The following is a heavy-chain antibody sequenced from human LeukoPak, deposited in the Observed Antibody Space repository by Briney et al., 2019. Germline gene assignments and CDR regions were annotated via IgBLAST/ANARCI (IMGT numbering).Heavy chain of an antibody. CDR1: GDSTSSISSNNYH. CDR3: AREMGVVTAHGIDV. Sequence: SGTLSLTCIVSGDSTSSISSNNYHWGWIRQPPGKGLEWIGSIYYSGSTYYNPSLKSRVTISVDTSKNQFSLKLSSVTAADTALYYCAREMGVVTAHGIDVWGQGTTVTVSS. D-gene: IGHD4-23*01. J-gene: IGHJ6*02. V-gene: IGHV4-39*02. CDR2: IYYSGST.